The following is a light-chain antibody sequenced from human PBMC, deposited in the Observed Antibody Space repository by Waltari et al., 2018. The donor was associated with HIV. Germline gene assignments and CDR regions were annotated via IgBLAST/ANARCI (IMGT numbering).Light chain of an antibody. Sequence: EIVLTQSPGTLSLSPGERAILSCRATQSISNNFLAWFQQKPGQPPRLLIYSSFIRAIGIPDRFSGSGAGTDFTLTISRLEPEDFAVYYCHQYGTAPRTFGQGTKVEIK. CDR1: QSISNNF. CDR2: SSF. J-gene: IGKJ1*01. V-gene: IGKV3-20*01. CDR3: HQYGTAPRT.